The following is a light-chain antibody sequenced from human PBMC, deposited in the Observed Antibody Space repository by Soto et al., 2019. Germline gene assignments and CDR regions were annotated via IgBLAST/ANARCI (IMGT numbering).Light chain of an antibody. CDR3: SSYISSSTLV. J-gene: IGLJ1*01. Sequence: QSVLTQPASVSGPPGQSITISCTGTSSDVGAYNYVSWYQQHPGKAPKLMIYEVSNRPSGVSNRSSGSKSGNTASLTISGLQAEEEADYYCSSYISSSTLVFGTGTKLTVL. V-gene: IGLV2-14*01. CDR1: SSDVGAYNY. CDR2: EVS.